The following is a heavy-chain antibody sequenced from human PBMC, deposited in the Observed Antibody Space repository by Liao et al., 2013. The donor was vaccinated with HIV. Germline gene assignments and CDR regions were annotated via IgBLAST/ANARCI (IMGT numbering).Heavy chain of an antibody. CDR3: ARLRGVWWWLRYYFDY. Sequence: QVQLQQWGAGLLKPSETLSLTCAVYGGSFSGYYWSWIRQPPGKGPEWIGEINHSGSTNYNPSLKSRVTISVDTSKNQFSLKLSSVTAADTAVYYCARLRGVWWWLRYYFDYWGQGTLVTVSS. CDR2: INHSGST. CDR1: GGSFSGYY. V-gene: IGHV4-34*01. D-gene: IGHD5-12*01. J-gene: IGHJ4*02.